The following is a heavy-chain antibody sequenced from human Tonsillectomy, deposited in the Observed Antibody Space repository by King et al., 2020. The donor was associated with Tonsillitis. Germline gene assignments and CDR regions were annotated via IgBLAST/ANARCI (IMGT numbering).Heavy chain of an antibody. J-gene: IGHJ2*01. V-gene: IGHV3-23*04. CDR1: GFTFSSFA. CDR2: ISDSGGST. CDR3: GKRGGDL. D-gene: IGHD3-16*01. Sequence: VQLVESGGGLVQPGGSLRLSCAASGFTFSSFAMSWVRQAPGKGLEWVSAISDSGGSTFYADSVKGRFTISRDNSKNTLYLQMNSLRVEDPAVYYCGKRGGDLWGRGTLVTVSS.